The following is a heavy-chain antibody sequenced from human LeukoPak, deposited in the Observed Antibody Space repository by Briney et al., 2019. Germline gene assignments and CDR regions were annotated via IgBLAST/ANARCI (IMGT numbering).Heavy chain of an antibody. CDR1: GCTFSSFA. CDR2: GIPILNVA. CDR3: AREPDVDMSTFDTFYFDF. V-gene: IGHV1-69*04. J-gene: IGHJ4*02. Sequence: SVNVSCKASGCTFSSFAISWVRQAPGQGREWMGRGIPILNVATHAQKFQGKVTISADKSTSTASMELSSLGSEDTAVDYCAREPDVDMSTFDTFYFDFWGQGTLVTVSS. D-gene: IGHD5-24*01.